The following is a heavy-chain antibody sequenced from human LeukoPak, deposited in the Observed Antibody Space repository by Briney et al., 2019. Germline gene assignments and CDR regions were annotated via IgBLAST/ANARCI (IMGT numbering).Heavy chain of an antibody. D-gene: IGHD3-10*01. V-gene: IGHV3-7*01. CDR1: GFTFSSYW. CDR2: IKQDGSEK. J-gene: IGHJ6*02. CDR3: AKDGKKLLLWFGDPYGMDV. Sequence: TGGSLRLSCAASGFTFSSYWMSWVRQAPGKGLEWVANIKQDGSEKYYVDSVKGRFTISRDNSKNTLYLQMNSLRAEDTAVYYCAKDGKKLLLWFGDPYGMDVWGQGTTVTVSS.